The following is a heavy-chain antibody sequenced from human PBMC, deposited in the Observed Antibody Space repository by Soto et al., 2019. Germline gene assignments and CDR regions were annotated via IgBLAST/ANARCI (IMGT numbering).Heavy chain of an antibody. CDR1: CGSISSGTYY. D-gene: IGHD3-10*01. CDR2: LYYTGRT. CDR3: ARRLARGVIGWFDP. Sequence: SETLSLTCTVSCGSISSGTYYWGWIRQPPGKGLEWIGSLYYTGRTYYSPSLKSRVTISVDTSKNHFSLNLTSVTAADTAVYYCARRLARGVIGWFDPRGKGALVTVSS. V-gene: IGHV4-39*02. J-gene: IGHJ5*02.